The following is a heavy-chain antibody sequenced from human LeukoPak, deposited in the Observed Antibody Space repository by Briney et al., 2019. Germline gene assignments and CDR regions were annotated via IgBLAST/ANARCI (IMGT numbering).Heavy chain of an antibody. J-gene: IGHJ4*02. CDR2: ISSSGSTI. CDR3: ARGYDSRCSSDGGHVDY. Sequence: GGSLRLSCAASVLIFRSYEMNWAREAPGKGLEEVTYISSSGSTIYYADSVKGRFTISRDNAKNSLYLQMNGLSAEYTAVYYCARGYDSRCSSDGGHVDYWGQGTLVTVSS. D-gene: IGHD3-22*01. CDR1: VLIFRSYE. V-gene: IGHV3-48*03.